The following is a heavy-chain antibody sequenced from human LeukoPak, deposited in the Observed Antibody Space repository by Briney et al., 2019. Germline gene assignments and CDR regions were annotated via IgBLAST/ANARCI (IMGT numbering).Heavy chain of an antibody. D-gene: IGHD4-17*01. Sequence: ASVKVSCKASGGTFSSYAVSWVRQAPGQGLEWMGWIIPIFGTANYAQKFQGRVTITTDGSTSTAYMELSSLRSEDTAVYYCARGLRDGDYENWFDPWGQGTLVTVSS. CDR3: ARGLRDGDYENWFDP. J-gene: IGHJ5*02. V-gene: IGHV1-69*05. CDR1: GGTFSSYA. CDR2: IIPIFGTA.